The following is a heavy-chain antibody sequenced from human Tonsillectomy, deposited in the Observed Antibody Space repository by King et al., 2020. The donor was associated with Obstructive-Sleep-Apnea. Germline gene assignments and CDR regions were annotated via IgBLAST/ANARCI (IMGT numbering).Heavy chain of an antibody. V-gene: IGHV1-8*01. CDR3: AREPCSGGSCYSGLDY. J-gene: IGHJ4*02. D-gene: IGHD2-15*01. CDR1: GYTFTTYH. CDR2: RNPISGDT. Sequence: VQLVESGAEVKKPGASVRVSCKASGYTFTTYHIHWVRQATGQGLEWMGWRNPISGDTGFAQKFQGRVTLTRDTSISTAYMDLSTLRSEDTAIYYCAREPCSGGSCYSGLDYWGQGTLITVSS.